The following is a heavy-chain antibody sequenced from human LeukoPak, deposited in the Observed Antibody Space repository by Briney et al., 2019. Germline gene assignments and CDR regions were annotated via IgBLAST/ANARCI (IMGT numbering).Heavy chain of an antibody. CDR1: GYTFTSYG. CDR2: ISAYNGNT. J-gene: IGHJ4*02. D-gene: IGHD5-18*01. Sequence: ASVKVSCKASGYTFTSYGISWVRQAPGQGLEWMGWISAYNGNTNYAQKLQGRVTMTTDTSTSTAYMELRSLRSDDTAVFYRARDTAMEDFDYWGQGTLVTVSS. V-gene: IGHV1-18*01. CDR3: ARDTAMEDFDY.